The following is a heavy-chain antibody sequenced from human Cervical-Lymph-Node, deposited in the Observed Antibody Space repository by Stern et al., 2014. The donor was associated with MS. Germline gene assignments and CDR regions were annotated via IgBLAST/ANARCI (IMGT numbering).Heavy chain of an antibody. CDR2: LFWDVDK. CDR3: ASQLVRVAFDI. Sequence: QVTLRESGPPLVKPTQTLTLTCTFSGFSLSTSGVGVGWIRQPPGKALEWLALLFWDVDKRYSPSLKSRLTITKDTSKNQVVLTMTNMDPVDTATYYCASQLVRVAFDIWGQGTMVTVSS. D-gene: IGHD6-13*01. V-gene: IGHV2-5*02. J-gene: IGHJ3*02. CDR1: GFSLSTSGVG.